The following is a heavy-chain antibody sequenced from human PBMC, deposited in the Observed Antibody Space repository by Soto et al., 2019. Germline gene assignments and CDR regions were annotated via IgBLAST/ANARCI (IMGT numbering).Heavy chain of an antibody. CDR3: ARIRAVATRGHNSGIDY. CDR1: GFSLSNARLG. J-gene: IGHJ4*02. Sequence: QVTLKESGPVLVKPTETLTLTCTVSGFSLSNARLGMSWISQPPGKALEWLAHIFSNDEKSYSTSLKSRLTVSKDTSKSQVVLTMTNMDPVNTATYYCARIRAVATRGHNSGIDYWGQGSLVTASS. D-gene: IGHD5-12*01. V-gene: IGHV2-26*01. CDR2: IFSNDEK.